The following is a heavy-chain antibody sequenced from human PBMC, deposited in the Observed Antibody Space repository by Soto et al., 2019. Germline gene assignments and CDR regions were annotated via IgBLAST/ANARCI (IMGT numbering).Heavy chain of an antibody. J-gene: IGHJ6*03. V-gene: IGHV3-48*01. CDR2: ISSSSSTI. CDR3: AREGTYYYYMDV. Sequence: GGSLRLSCAASGFTFSSYSMNWVRQAPGKGLEWVSYISSSSSTIYYADSVKGRSTISRDNAKNSLYLQMNSLRAEDTAVYYCAREGTYYYYMDVWGKGTKVTVSS. CDR1: GFTFSSYS. D-gene: IGHD1-1*01.